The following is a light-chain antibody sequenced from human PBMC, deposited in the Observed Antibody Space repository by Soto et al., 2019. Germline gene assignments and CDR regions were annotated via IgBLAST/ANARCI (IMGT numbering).Light chain of an antibody. CDR3: QKYNNAPWA. CDR2: GAS. Sequence: DIPMTQSPSSLSASEGDRVTITCRASQGISNYLAWYQQKPGKVPKLLIYGASTLHSGVPSRFSGSGSGTDFTLTISSLQPEDVATYYCQKYNNAPWAFGPGTRVEIK. V-gene: IGKV1-27*01. CDR1: QGISNY. J-gene: IGKJ1*01.